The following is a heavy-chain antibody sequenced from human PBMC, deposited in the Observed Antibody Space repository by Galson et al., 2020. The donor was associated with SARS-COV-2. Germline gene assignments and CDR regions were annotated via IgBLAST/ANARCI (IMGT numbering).Heavy chain of an antibody. CDR3: AKRDSSGYYPDY. D-gene: IGHD3-22*01. V-gene: IGHV3-23*01. CDR1: GFTFSSYA. Sequence: GESLKISCAASGFTFSSYAMSWVRQGPGKGLEWVSAISGSGGRANYADSVKGRFTISRDNSKNTLYLQMNSLRVEDTAVYYCAKRDSSGYYPDYWGQGTLVTVSS. CDR2: ISGSGGRA. J-gene: IGHJ4*02.